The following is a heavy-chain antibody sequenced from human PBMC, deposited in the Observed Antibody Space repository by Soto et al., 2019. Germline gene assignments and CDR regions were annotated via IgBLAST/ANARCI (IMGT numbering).Heavy chain of an antibody. D-gene: IGHD3-10*01. J-gene: IGHJ6*02. CDR1: GFTFSSYG. Sequence: QVQLVESGGGVVQPGRSLRLSCAASGFTFSSYGMHWVRQAPGKGLEWVAVIWYDGSNKYYADSVKGRFTISRDNSKNTLYLQMNSLRAEDTAVYYCARVADGSGRGGYYGMDVWGQGTTVTVSS. CDR3: ARVADGSGRGGYYGMDV. CDR2: IWYDGSNK. V-gene: IGHV3-33*01.